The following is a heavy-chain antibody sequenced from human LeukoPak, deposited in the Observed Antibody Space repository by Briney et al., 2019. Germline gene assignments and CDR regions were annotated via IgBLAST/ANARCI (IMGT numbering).Heavy chain of an antibody. CDR3: ALPDSGYDSPFDY. D-gene: IGHD5-12*01. CDR2: IKQDGSEK. V-gene: IGHV3-7*01. CDR1: GFTFSNYW. J-gene: IGHJ4*02. Sequence: QSGGSLRLSCVASGFTFSNYWMSWVRQAPGKGLEWVANIKQDGSEKYYVDSVKGRFTISRDNAKSSLYLQMDSLRAEDTAVYFCALPDSGYDSPFDYWGQGTLVTVSS.